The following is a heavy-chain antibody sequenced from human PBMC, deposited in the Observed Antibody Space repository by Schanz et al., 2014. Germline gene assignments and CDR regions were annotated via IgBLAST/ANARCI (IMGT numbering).Heavy chain of an antibody. CDR2: IKSDGSST. V-gene: IGHV3-74*02. CDR3: ARPALWFGDNCFDP. J-gene: IGHJ5*02. D-gene: IGHD3-10*01. Sequence: EVQLMESGGGLVKPGGSLRLSCVASGFAFSSFAMTWVRQAPGRGLEWVSRIKSDGSSTSYADSVKGRFTISRDNAKNTLYLQMNSLRAEDTAVYYCARPALWFGDNCFDPWGQGILVTVSS. CDR1: GFAFSSFA.